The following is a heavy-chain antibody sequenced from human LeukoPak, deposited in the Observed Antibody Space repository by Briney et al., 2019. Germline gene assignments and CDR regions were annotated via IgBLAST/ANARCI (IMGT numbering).Heavy chain of an antibody. V-gene: IGHV3-74*03. J-gene: IGHJ4*02. CDR3: ARAFRGQHYYFDS. Sequence: PGGSLRLSCAASGFTFSSYWIHWVRQAPGKGLVWVSRIDSGGNITTYADSVKGRFTISRDNAKNTLYLQMNSLRAEDTAVYYCARAFRGQHYYFDSWGQGTLVTVSS. CDR2: IDSGGNIT. D-gene: IGHD2-2*01. CDR1: GFTFSSYW.